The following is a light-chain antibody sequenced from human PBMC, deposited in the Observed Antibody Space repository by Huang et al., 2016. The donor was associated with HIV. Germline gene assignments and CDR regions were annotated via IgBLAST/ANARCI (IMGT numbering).Light chain of an antibody. J-gene: IGKJ4*01. Sequence: EIVLTQSPATLSLSPGARATLSCRASQNVSNSLAWYQQKPGQAPKLLIYDASNRATGIPARFSGSGSGTDFTLTIDSLEPEDFAVYYCQHRSSWSLTFGGGTKVEIK. CDR1: QNVSNS. V-gene: IGKV3-11*01. CDR3: QHRSSWSLT. CDR2: DAS.